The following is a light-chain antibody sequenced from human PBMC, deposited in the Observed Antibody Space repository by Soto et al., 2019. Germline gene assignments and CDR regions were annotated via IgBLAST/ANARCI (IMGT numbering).Light chain of an antibody. J-gene: IGKJ5*01. V-gene: IGKV3-20*01. Sequence: EILLTQSPGTLSLSPGERATLSCRASQSISSSYLAWYQQKPGQAPRLLIYGASSRATGIPDRFSGSGSATDFPLTISRLEPEDFAVYYCQQYGSSPETFGQGTRLEI. CDR1: QSISSSY. CDR3: QQYGSSPET. CDR2: GAS.